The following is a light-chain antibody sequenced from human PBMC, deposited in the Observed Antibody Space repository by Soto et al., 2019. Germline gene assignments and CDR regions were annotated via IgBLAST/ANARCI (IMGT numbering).Light chain of an antibody. CDR2: EVS. V-gene: IGLV2-8*01. J-gene: IGLJ2*01. CDR1: SSDTGGYSY. Sequence: QSALTQPPSASGSPGQSVTISCTETSSDTGGYSYVSWYQQHPGKAPKLMIYEVSKRPSGVPDRFSGSKSGSTASLTVSGLQAEDEADYYCSSYAGSNNVVFGGGTKLTVL. CDR3: SSYAGSNNVV.